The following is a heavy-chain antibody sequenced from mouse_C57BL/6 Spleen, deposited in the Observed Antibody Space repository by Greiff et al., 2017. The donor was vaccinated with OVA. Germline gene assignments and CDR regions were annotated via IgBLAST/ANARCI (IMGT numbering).Heavy chain of an antibody. CDR3: ARDGYYAMDY. D-gene: IGHD2-3*01. J-gene: IGHJ4*01. Sequence: EVQLVESGPELVKPGASVKMSCKASGYTFTNYNMHWVKQSHGKSLEWIGYINPNNGGTSYNQKFKGKATSTVNKSSSTAYMELRSLTSEDSAVYYCARDGYYAMDYWGQGTSVTVSS. V-gene: IGHV1-22*01. CDR2: INPNNGGT. CDR1: GYTFTNYN.